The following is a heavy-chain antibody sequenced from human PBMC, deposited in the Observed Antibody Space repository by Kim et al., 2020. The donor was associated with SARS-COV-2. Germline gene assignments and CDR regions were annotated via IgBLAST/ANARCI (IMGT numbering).Heavy chain of an antibody. CDR3: AKDGYYYDSSGYYA. CDR1: GFTFSSYA. V-gene: IGHV3-23*01. D-gene: IGHD3-22*01. CDR2: ISGSGGST. Sequence: GGSLRLSCAASGFTFSSYAMSWVRQAPGKGLEWVSAISGSGGSTYYADSVKGRFTISRDNSKNTLYLQMNSLRAEDTAVYYCAKDGYYYDSSGYYAWGQGTLVTVSS. J-gene: IGHJ5*02.